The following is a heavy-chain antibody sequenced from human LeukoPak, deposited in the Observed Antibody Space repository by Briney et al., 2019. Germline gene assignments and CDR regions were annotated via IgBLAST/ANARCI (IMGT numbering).Heavy chain of an antibody. D-gene: IGHD6-13*01. CDR1: GGTFSSYA. CDR2: IIPIFGTA. CDR3: ARTGVAALSFDY. J-gene: IGHJ4*02. Sequence: ASVKVSCXASGGTFSSYAISWGRQARGQGLEWMGGIIPIFGTANYAQKFQGRVTITADESTSTAYMELSSLRSEDTAVYYCARTGVAALSFDYWGQGTLVTVSS. V-gene: IGHV1-69*01.